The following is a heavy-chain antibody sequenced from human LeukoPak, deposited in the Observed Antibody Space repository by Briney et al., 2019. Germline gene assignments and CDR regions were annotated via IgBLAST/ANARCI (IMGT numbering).Heavy chain of an antibody. CDR1: GFTFSSYG. Sequence: GGSLRLSCAASGFTFSSYGMHWVRQAPGKGLEWVAVISYDGSNKYYADSVKGRFTISRDNSKNTLYLQMNSLRAEDMAVYYCAKDQVDLGYYYYYGMDVWGKGTTVTVSS. J-gene: IGHJ6*04. D-gene: IGHD3-9*01. CDR2: ISYDGSNK. CDR3: AKDQVDLGYYYYYGMDV. V-gene: IGHV3-30*18.